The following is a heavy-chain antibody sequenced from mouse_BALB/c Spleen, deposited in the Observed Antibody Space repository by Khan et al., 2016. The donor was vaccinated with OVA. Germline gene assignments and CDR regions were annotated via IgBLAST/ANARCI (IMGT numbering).Heavy chain of an antibody. V-gene: IGHV2-6-1*01. Sequence: VELVESGPGLVAPSQSLSITCTISGFSLTNYGVHWVRQPPGKGLEWLVVIWSDGSTTYNSALKSRLTISKDNSKSQVFLKMNSIQTDDTAMYFCARQPYYHYNIMDYWGQGTSVTVAS. CDR3: ARQPYYHYNIMDY. D-gene: IGHD2-10*01. CDR1: GFSLTNYG. J-gene: IGHJ4*01. CDR2: IWSDGST.